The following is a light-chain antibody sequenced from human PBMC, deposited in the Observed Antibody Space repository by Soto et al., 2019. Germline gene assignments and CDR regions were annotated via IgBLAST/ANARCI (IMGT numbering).Light chain of an antibody. CDR3: QQYNSYST. J-gene: IGKJ1*01. CDR2: DAS. Sequence: DIKMTQSPSTLSASVGDRVTITCWASQSISSWLAWYQQKPGKAPKLLIYDASSLESGVPSRFGGSGSGTEFTLTISSLQPDDFATYYCQQYNSYSTFGQGTKVDIK. V-gene: IGKV1-5*01. CDR1: QSISSW.